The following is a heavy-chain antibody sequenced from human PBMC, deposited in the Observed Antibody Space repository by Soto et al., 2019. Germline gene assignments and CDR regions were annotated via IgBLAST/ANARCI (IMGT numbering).Heavy chain of an antibody. D-gene: IGHD1-26*01. CDR2: ISGSGGST. V-gene: IGHV3-23*01. Sequence: EVQLLESGGGLVQPGGSLRLSCAASGFTFSSNAMSWVRQAPGKGLEWVSAISGSGGSTYYADSVKGRFTISRDNSKNALYLPRNSLRAEDTAVYYCAKDFSGSTWGQGTLVTVSS. J-gene: IGHJ4*02. CDR1: GFTFSSNA. CDR3: AKDFSGST.